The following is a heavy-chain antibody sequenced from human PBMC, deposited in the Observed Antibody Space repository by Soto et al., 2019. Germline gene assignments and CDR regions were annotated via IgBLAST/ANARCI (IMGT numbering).Heavy chain of an antibody. CDR3: AQTRGGNYYAGHLFDY. CDR2: IYWNDDK. D-gene: IGHD1-26*01. CDR1: GFSLSTSGVG. Sequence: QITLKESGPPLVKPTQTLTLTCTFSGFSLSTSGVGVGWIRQPPGKALEWLALIYWNDDKRYSPSLKSRLTIPKDASKNRVVLTMTNMVPVDTATYYCAQTRGGNYYAGHLFDYWGQGSLVTVSS. J-gene: IGHJ4*02. V-gene: IGHV2-5*01.